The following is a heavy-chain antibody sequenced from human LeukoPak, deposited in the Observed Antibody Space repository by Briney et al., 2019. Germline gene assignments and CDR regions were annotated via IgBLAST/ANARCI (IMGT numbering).Heavy chain of an antibody. CDR3: ARAYSSSWYWNWFDP. CDR1: GYSISSGYY. CDR2: INHSGST. Sequence: SETLSLTCTVSGYSISSGYYWGWIRQPPGKGLEWIGEINHSGSTNYNPSLKSRVTISVDTSKNQFSLKLNSVTAADTAFYYCARAYSSSWYWNWFDPWGQGTLVTVSS. J-gene: IGHJ5*02. D-gene: IGHD6-13*01. V-gene: IGHV4-38-2*02.